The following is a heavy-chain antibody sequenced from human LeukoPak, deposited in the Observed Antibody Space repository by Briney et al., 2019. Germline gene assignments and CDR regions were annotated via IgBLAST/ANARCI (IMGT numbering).Heavy chain of an antibody. Sequence: GGSLRLSCAASGFTFSTYWMSWVRQAPGKGLEWVANIRQDGSDKYYVDSVKGRFTISRDNAKNSLYLQMNSLRGEDTAVYFCARGGTYDIWGQGTRVTVSS. CDR2: IRQDGSDK. V-gene: IGHV3-7*01. CDR1: GFTFSTYW. CDR3: ARGGTYDI. J-gene: IGHJ3*02.